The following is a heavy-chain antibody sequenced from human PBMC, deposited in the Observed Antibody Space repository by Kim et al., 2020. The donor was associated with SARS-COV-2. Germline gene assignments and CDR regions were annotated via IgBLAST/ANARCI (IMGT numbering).Heavy chain of an antibody. CDR3: ARGMVYAEVNHWFDP. Sequence: PSRKCRVTTSVDTSKNQFSLELSSVTAADTAVYYCARGMVYAEVNHWFDPWGQGTLVTVSS. D-gene: IGHD2-8*01. V-gene: IGHV4-34*01. J-gene: IGHJ5*02.